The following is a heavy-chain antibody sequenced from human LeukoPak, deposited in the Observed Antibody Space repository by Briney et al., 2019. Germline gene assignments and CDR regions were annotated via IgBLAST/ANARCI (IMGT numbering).Heavy chain of an antibody. Sequence: PGGSLRLSCAASGFTFSSYSMNWVRQAPGKGLEWVSSISSSSSYIYYADSVKGRFTISRDNAKNSLYLQMNSLRAEDTAVYYCARVKKVSSSLDYWGQGTLPTVSS. V-gene: IGHV3-21*01. CDR3: ARVKKVSSSLDY. J-gene: IGHJ4*02. CDR1: GFTFSSYS. D-gene: IGHD6-13*01. CDR2: ISSSSSYI.